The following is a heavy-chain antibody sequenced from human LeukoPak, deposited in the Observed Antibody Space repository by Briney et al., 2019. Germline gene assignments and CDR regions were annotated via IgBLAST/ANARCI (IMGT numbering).Heavy chain of an antibody. CDR2: TTTSGGTI. J-gene: IGHJ4*02. V-gene: IGHV3-48*03. CDR3: ARSDTGYSGYDRTFVSLDY. CDR1: GFTFSSYE. D-gene: IGHD5-12*01. Sequence: PGGSLRLSCAASGFTFSSYEMNWVRQAPGKGLEWGSYTTTSGGTIYYTDSVKGRFTVSRDNAKNSLYLQMNSLRAEDTAVYYCARSDTGYSGYDRTFVSLDYWGQGTLVTVSS.